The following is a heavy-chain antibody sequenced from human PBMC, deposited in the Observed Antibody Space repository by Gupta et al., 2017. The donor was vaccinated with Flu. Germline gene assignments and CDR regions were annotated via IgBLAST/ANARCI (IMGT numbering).Heavy chain of an antibody. V-gene: IGHV4-34*01. CDR2: INHSGST. Sequence: QVQLQQWGAGLLKPSETLSLTCAVYGGSFIGYYWSWIRQPPGKGLEWIGEINHSGSTNYNPSLKSRVTISVDASKNQFSLKLSSVTAADTAVYYCARGAEETAMVDRRVDYWGQGTLVTVSS. J-gene: IGHJ4*02. D-gene: IGHD5-18*01. CDR1: GGSFIGYY. CDR3: ARGAEETAMVDRRVDY.